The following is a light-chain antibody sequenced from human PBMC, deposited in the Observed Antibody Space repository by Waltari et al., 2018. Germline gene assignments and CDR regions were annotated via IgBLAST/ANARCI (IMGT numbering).Light chain of an antibody. CDR3: QQSYSTPHT. V-gene: IGKV1-39*01. CDR2: TAS. CDR1: QTISSY. Sequence: DIQMTQSPSSLSASVGDRVTMTCRASQTISSYVNWYQQKSGTAPKLLVYTASSLQGGVPSRFMGSGSGTEFTLSISSLQPDDFATYYCQQSYSTPHTFGQGTKVEVK. J-gene: IGKJ1*01.